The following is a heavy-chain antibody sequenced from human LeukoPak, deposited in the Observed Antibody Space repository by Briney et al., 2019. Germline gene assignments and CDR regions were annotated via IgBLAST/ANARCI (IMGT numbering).Heavy chain of an antibody. CDR2: IRDDGSNQ. CDR1: GFMFSEYG. D-gene: IGHD1-14*01. J-gene: IGHJ3*02. V-gene: IGHV3-30*02. Sequence: PGGSLRLSCAASGFMFSEYGMHWVRQAPGKGLEWVAFIRDDGSNQYFAESVKGRFTISRDNAKYSLYLQMNSLRAEDTAVYYCARGVRSLTPEGAFDIWGQGTMVTVSS. CDR3: ARGVRSLTPEGAFDI.